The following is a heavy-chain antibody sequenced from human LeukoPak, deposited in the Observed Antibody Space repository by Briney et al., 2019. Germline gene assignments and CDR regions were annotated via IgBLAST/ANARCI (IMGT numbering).Heavy chain of an antibody. CDR3: AKDQLARERYGGEEPDY. J-gene: IGHJ4*02. Sequence: GGSLRLSCAASGFTFSNYGMHWVRQAPGKGLEWVAIISYDGSNKNSADSVKGRFTISRDNSKNTLFLQMNSLSPEDTAVYYCAKDQLARERYGGEEPDYWGQGTLVTVSS. V-gene: IGHV3-30*18. D-gene: IGHD1-1*01. CDR1: GFTFSNYG. CDR2: ISYDGSNK.